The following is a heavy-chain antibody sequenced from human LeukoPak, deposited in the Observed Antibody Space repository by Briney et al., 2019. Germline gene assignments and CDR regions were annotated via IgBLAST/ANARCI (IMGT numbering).Heavy chain of an antibody. D-gene: IGHD2-2*01. CDR2: ISGSGGST. Sequence: GGSLRLSCAASGFTFSSYAMSWVRQAPGKGLEWVSAISGSGGSTYYADSVQDRFTISRDNSKNTLYLQTNSLIAEDTAVYYCPKGNSPYCSSTSCYPHFDYWGQGTLVTVSS. CDR3: PKGNSPYCSSTSCYPHFDY. V-gene: IGHV3-23*01. J-gene: IGHJ4*02. CDR1: GFTFSSYA.